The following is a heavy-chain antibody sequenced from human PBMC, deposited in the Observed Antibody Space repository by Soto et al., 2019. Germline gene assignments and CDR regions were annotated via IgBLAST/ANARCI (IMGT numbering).Heavy chain of an antibody. CDR3: AKANLGAMDPFDS. D-gene: IGHD2-8*01. J-gene: IGHJ4*02. V-gene: IGHV3-23*01. CDR1: GFSFASYT. Sequence: GGSLRLSCAASGFSFASYTMSWVRQAPGKTLEWVSTISGSGGATYYADSVKGRFTISRDNSKNTLYLQVISLRAEDTAVYYCAKANLGAMDPFDSWGQGTLVTVYS. CDR2: ISGSGGAT.